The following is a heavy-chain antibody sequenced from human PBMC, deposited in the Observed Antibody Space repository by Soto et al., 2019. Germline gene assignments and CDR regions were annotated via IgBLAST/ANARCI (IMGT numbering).Heavy chain of an antibody. CDR2: ISGYNGQT. CDR3: ARDGRKELWVDGLNAMDV. D-gene: IGHD5-18*01. J-gene: IGHJ6*02. V-gene: IGHV1-18*01. CDR1: GYTLTTYG. Sequence: ASVKVSCKASGYTLTTYGISWVLQAPGQGLEWMGWISGYNGQTNYAQKFRGRVTITTDTSTGTAYMEMRSLRSDDTATYYCARDGRKELWVDGLNAMDVWGQGTTVTVSS.